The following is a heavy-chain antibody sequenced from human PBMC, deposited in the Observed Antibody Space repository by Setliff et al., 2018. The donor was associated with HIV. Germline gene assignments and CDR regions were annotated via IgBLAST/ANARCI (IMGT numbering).Heavy chain of an antibody. CDR2: IYYSGST. CDR3: ARHPPYCSGGSCYRGRGYYFDY. J-gene: IGHJ4*02. CDR1: GGSISSSSYY. Sequence: ETLSLTCTVSGGSISSSSYYWGWIRQPPGKGLEWIGSIYYSGSTYYNPSLKSRVTISVDTSKNQFSLKLNSVTAADTAMYYCARHPPYCSGGSCYRGRGYYFDYWGQGTLVTVSS. V-gene: IGHV4-39*01. D-gene: IGHD2-15*01.